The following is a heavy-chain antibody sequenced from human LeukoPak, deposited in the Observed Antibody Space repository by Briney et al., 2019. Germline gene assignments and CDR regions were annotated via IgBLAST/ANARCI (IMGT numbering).Heavy chain of an antibody. CDR1: GFTVSDDY. J-gene: IGHJ5*02. CDR2: ISGSGGST. D-gene: IGHD5-18*01. V-gene: IGHV3-23*01. Sequence: GGSLTLSCAASGFTVSDDYLAWVRQAPGKGLEWVSAISGSGGSTYYADSVKGRFTISRDNSKNTLYLQMNSLRAEDTAVYYCAKVNAGSAKDTAMVTGNWFDPWGQGTLVTVSS. CDR3: AKVNAGSAKDTAMVTGNWFDP.